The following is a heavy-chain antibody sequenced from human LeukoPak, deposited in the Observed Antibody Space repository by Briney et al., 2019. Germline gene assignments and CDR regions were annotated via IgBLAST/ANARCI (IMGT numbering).Heavy chain of an antibody. J-gene: IGHJ4*02. CDR3: ARKDGDG. Sequence: SETLSLTCTVSRGSLSSYYWSWIRQPPGKGLEWIGYIYYSGSTNYNPSLKSRVTISVDTSKNQFSLKLSSVTAADTAMYYCARKDGDGWGQGTLVTVSS. CDR2: IYYSGST. V-gene: IGHV4-59*01. D-gene: IGHD5-24*01. CDR1: RGSLSSYY.